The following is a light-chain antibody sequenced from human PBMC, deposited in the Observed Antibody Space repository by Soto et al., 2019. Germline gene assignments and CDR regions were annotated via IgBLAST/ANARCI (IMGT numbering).Light chain of an antibody. Sequence: EIVLTHSQGTLSLTPPYRANLXRQPSQSVSSNFLAWYQQKPGQAPSLLIYDATHRATGIPARFSGSGSGTDFTLTISSLEPEDFSVYYCQQRYNWPITFGQGTRLEIK. V-gene: IGKV3-11*01. CDR2: DAT. J-gene: IGKJ5*01. CDR3: QQRYNWPIT. CDR1: QSVSSN.